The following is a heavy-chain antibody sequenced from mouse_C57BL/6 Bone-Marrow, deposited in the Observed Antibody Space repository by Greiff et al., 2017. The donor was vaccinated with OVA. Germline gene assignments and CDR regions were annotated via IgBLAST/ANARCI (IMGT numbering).Heavy chain of an antibody. CDR3: SGIYYDYDAYYFDY. Sequence: EVQLQESGTVLARPGASVKMSCKTSGYTFTSYWMHWVKQRPGQGLEWIGAIYPGNSDTSYNQKFKGKANLTAVTSASTAYMELSSLTNEDSAVYYCSGIYYDYDAYYFDYWGQGTTLTVSS. CDR2: IYPGNSDT. V-gene: IGHV1-5*01. CDR1: GYTFTSYW. D-gene: IGHD2-4*01. J-gene: IGHJ2*01.